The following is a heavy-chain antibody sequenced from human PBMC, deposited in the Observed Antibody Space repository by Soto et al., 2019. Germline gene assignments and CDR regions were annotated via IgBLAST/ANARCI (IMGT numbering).Heavy chain of an antibody. V-gene: IGHV2-5*02. D-gene: IGHD3-3*01. Sequence: SGPTLVNPTQTLTLICTFSGFCLSTSGVGVGWIRQPPGNALEWLALIYWDDDKRYSPSLKSRLTITKDTSKNQVVLTKSNMVPEDTATYYCARFGKYVFWIGYSWCFDDWGQRSLVTVS. J-gene: IGHJ4*02. CDR1: GFCLSTSGVG. CDR3: ARFGKYVFWIGYSWCFDD. CDR2: IYWDDDK.